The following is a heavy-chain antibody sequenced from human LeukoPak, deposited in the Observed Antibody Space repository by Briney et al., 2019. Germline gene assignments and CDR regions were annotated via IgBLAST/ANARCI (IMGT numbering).Heavy chain of an antibody. J-gene: IGHJ4*02. CDR3: TTWTSH. Sequence: PGGSLRLSCIASGFALSNYWMTWVRQAPGKGLEWVGLIKSKTAGGTTEYAAPVKDRFTISRDDSKNTLYLQMNSLKTEDTAVYYCTTWTSHWGQGTLVTVSS. CDR1: GFALSNYW. V-gene: IGHV3-15*01. D-gene: IGHD3/OR15-3a*01. CDR2: IKSKTAGGTT.